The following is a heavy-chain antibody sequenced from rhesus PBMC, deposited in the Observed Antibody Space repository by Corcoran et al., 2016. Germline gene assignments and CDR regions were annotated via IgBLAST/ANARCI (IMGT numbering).Heavy chain of an antibody. V-gene: IGHV4-93*01. CDR1: GGSISSSNW. CDR3: ARESLYDEDDYGYYYPFDD. CDR2: IYGSGGST. D-gene: IGHD3-9*01. J-gene: IGHJ4*01. Sequence: QVQLQESGPAVVKPSETLSLTCAVSGGSISSSNWWIWIRQSPGKGLDLIGGIYGSGGSTEYNPYLKSRVTISKDTSKNQFSLKLSSVTAADTAVYYWARESLYDEDDYGYYYPFDDWGQGVLVTVSS.